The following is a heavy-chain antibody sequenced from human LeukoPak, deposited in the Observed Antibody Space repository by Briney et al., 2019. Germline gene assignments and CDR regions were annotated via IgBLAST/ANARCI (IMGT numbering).Heavy chain of an antibody. CDR3: ATAGMSSVEY. V-gene: IGHV4-61*05. CDR1: GGSISSSSSY. CDR2: IIYSRST. Sequence: SETLSLTCSVSGGSISSSSSYWGWIRQPPGKGLEWIGYIIYSRSTKYNPSLKSRVTMSADTSKNQLSLKLNSVTAADTAVYYCATAGMSSVEYWGHGTLVTVSS. D-gene: IGHD5/OR15-5a*01. J-gene: IGHJ4*01.